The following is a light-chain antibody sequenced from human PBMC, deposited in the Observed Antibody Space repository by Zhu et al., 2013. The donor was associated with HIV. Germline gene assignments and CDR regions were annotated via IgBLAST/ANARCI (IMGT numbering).Light chain of an antibody. Sequence: DIVMTQSPDSLAVSLGETATINCKSSQSVLYSSDNRNYLAWYQQKPGQPPKVLIYWASTRESGVPDRFSGSGSGTDFTLTINSLQAEDVAVYYCQQYYSTPPYMYSFGQGTKLEIK. CDR2: WAS. V-gene: IGKV4-1*01. J-gene: IGKJ2*03. CDR3: QQYYSTPPYMYS. CDR1: QSVLYSSDNRNY.